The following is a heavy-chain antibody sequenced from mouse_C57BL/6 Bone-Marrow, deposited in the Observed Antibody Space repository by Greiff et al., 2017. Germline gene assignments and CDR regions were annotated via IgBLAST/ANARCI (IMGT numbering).Heavy chain of an antibody. Sequence: EVNVVESGGGLVKPGGSLKLSCAASGFTFSSYTMSWVRQTPEKRLEWVATISGGGGNTYYPDSVKGRFTISRDNAKNTLYLQMRSLRSEDTALYYCARRGFPYYAMDYWGQGTSVTVSS. V-gene: IGHV5-9*01. CDR3: ARRGFPYYAMDY. CDR1: GFTFSSYT. J-gene: IGHJ4*01. CDR2: ISGGGGNT.